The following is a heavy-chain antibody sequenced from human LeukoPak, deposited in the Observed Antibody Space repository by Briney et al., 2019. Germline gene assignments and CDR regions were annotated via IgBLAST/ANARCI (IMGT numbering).Heavy chain of an antibody. D-gene: IGHD3-3*01. CDR2: INPNSGGT. CDR1: GYTFTGYY. V-gene: IGHV1-2*02. Sequence: ASVKVSCKASGYTFTGYYMHWVRQAPGQGLEWMGWINPNSGGTNYAQKFQGRVTMTRDTSISTAYMELSRLRSDDTAVYYCARDLNVKYYYDFWGGYSYYFDYWGQGTLVTVSS. CDR3: ARDLNVKYYYDFWGGYSYYFDY. J-gene: IGHJ4*02.